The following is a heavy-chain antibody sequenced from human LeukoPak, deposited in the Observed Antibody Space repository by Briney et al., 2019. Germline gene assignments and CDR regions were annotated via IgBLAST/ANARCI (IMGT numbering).Heavy chain of an antibody. J-gene: IGHJ4*02. D-gene: IGHD3-10*01. V-gene: IGHV4-59*01. CDR1: GGSFSTYY. Sequence: SETLSLTCTVSGGSFSTYYWSWIRQPPGKGLEWIGYIYYSGSTNYNPSLQSRVTISVDTSKNQFSLRLSSVTAADTAMYYCTRANGYGLIDYWGQGTLVTVSS. CDR3: TRANGYGLIDY. CDR2: IYYSGST.